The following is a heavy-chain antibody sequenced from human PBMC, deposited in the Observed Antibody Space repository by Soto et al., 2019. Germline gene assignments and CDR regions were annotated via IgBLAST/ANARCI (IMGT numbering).Heavy chain of an antibody. V-gene: IGHV1-18*01. J-gene: IGHJ4*02. CDR1: GYTFTSYG. CDR3: ARGRYGDY. CDR2: ISAHNCNT. D-gene: IGHD1-1*01. Sequence: QVHLVQSGAEVKKPGASVKVSCTASGYTFTSYGITWVRQAPGQGLEWMGWISAHNCNTDYAQKLQGRVIVTRDTSTGKAYMELRSMRSDDAAVDYCARGRYGDYWGQGARVIVSS.